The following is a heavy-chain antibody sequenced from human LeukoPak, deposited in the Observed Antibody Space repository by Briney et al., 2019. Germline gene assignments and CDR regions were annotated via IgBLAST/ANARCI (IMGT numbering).Heavy chain of an antibody. CDR2: ITGDGSST. CDR3: AKERYYDSSGPFDY. Sequence: GGSLRLSCAASGFAFSGYWMHWVRQPPGKGLVWVSRITGDGSSTTYADSVKGRFTISRDNSKNTLYLQMNSLRAEDTAVYYCAKERYYDSSGPFDYWGQGTLVTVSS. D-gene: IGHD3-22*01. CDR1: GFAFSGYW. J-gene: IGHJ4*02. V-gene: IGHV3-74*01.